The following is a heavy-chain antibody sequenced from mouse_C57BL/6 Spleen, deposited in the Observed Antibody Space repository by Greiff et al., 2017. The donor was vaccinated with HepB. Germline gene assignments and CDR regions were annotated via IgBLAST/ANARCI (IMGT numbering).Heavy chain of an antibody. CDR3: AGLHAMDY. CDR1: GFSLTSYG. Sequence: VQLQQSGPGLVQPSQSLSITCTVSGFSLTSYGVHWVRQSPGKGLEWLGVIWSGGSTDYNAAFISRLSISKDNSKSQVFFKMNSLQADDTAIYYCAGLHAMDYWGQGTSVTVSS. J-gene: IGHJ4*01. CDR2: IWSGGST. V-gene: IGHV2-2*01.